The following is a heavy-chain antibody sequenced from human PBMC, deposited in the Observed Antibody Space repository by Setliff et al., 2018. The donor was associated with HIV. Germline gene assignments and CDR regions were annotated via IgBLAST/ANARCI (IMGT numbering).Heavy chain of an antibody. CDR1: GGSFSAYY. V-gene: IGHV4-34*01. J-gene: IGHJ5*02. CDR3: AQEERDAYNYWFDP. CDR2: INHSGGT. Sequence: ASETLSLTCAVYGGSFSAYYWSWIRQTPGKGLEWIGEINHSGGTNYNPSPKSRVTMSVDTSKNQFSLNLSSVTAADTAVYYCAQEERDAYNYWFDPWGQGTLVTVSS. D-gene: IGHD1-1*01.